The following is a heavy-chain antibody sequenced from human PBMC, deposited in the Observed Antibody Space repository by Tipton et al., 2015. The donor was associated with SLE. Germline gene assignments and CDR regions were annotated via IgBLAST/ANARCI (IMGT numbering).Heavy chain of an antibody. D-gene: IGHD3-22*01. CDR2: ISYDGSKK. J-gene: IGHJ4*02. CDR3: ARDEGMYYDSSGYYDY. CDR1: GFTFSSYA. V-gene: IGHV3-30*04. Sequence: SLRLSCAASGFTFSSYAMHWVRQAPGKGLEWVALISYDGSKKDYADSVKGRFTISRDNVKNSLYLQMNSLRAEDTAVYYCARDEGMYYDSSGYYDYWGQGTLVTVSS.